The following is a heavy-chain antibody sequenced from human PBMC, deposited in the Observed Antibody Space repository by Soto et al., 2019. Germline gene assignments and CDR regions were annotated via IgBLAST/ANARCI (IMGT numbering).Heavy chain of an antibody. CDR3: ARGYYSGSNPSSVDY. Sequence: QLQLVQSGAEVREPGSSVKVSCKASGGTFSSYTVIWVRQAPGQGLEWMGGITPTLNIAKYAEKFQGRVTITADESTSTVNMHLGSLRSEDTAVYFGARGYYSGSNPSSVDYGGQGTVVAVSS. D-gene: IGHD1-26*01. J-gene: IGHJ4*02. V-gene: IGHV1-69*01. CDR2: ITPTLNIA. CDR1: GGTFSSYT.